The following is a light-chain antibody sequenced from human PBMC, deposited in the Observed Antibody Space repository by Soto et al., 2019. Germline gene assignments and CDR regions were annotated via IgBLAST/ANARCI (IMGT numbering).Light chain of an antibody. V-gene: IGKV3D-15*01. CDR3: QQYNYWPPIT. Sequence: EIVMTQSPATLSVSPGERATLSCRASQSVSSNLAWYQQKPGQAPRLLIYGASTRATGIPARFSGSGSGTEFTLTISSLQSEDFAVYYCQQYNYWPPITFGQGTLLQIK. CDR2: GAS. J-gene: IGKJ5*01. CDR1: QSVSSN.